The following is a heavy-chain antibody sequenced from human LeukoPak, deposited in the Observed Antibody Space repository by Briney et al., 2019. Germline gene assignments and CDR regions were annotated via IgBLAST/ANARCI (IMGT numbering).Heavy chain of an antibody. D-gene: IGHD6-13*01. Sequence: GGSLRLSCAASGFTFSNYWMSWVRQAPGEGLEWVANIKEDGSEKYYVDSVKGRFTISRDNARNSLYLQMNSLRAEDTAVYYCASGRQLGYWGQGTLVTVSS. V-gene: IGHV3-7*01. CDR2: IKEDGSEK. CDR3: ASGRQLGY. CDR1: GFTFSNYW. J-gene: IGHJ4*02.